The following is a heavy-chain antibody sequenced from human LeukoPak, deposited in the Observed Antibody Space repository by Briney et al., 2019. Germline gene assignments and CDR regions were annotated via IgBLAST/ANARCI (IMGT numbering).Heavy chain of an antibody. D-gene: IGHD3-10*01. V-gene: IGHV4-59*01. J-gene: IGHJ3*02. CDR2: IYYSGST. CDR1: GGSISSYC. Sequence: SETLSLTCTVSGGSISSYCWSWIRQPPGKGLEWIGYIYYSGSTNYNPSLKSRVTISVDTSKNQFSLKLSSVTAADTAVYYCARDRGVLLLWSAPRAFDIWGQGTMVTVSS. CDR3: ARDRGVLLLWSAPRAFDI.